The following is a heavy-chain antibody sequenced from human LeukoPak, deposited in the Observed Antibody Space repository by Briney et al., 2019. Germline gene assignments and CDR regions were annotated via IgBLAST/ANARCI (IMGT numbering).Heavy chain of an antibody. Sequence: ASVKVSCKTSGYTFTSSGITWVRQAPGQGLEWMGWISTYNGYSKYARNLQGRVTMTADTSTSTAYMELSSLRSDDTAVYYCAKNSSGGYSDYWGQGTLGTVSS. CDR3: AKNSSGGYSDY. CDR2: ISTYNGYS. J-gene: IGHJ4*02. CDR1: GYTFTSSG. V-gene: IGHV1-18*01. D-gene: IGHD6-19*01.